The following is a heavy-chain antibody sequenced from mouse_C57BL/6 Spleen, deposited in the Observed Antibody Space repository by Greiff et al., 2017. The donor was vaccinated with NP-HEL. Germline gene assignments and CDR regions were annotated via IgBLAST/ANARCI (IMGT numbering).Heavy chain of an antibody. CDR1: GFSLTSYG. CDR2: IWSGGST. CDR3: ASYDWFAY. D-gene: IGHD2-12*01. V-gene: IGHV2-2*01. Sequence: VQLQQSGPGLVQPSQSLSITCTVSGFSLTSYGVHWVRQSPGKGLEWLGVIWSGGSTDYNAAFISRLSISKDNSKSKVFFKMNSLQADDTAIYYCASYDWFAYWGQGTLVTVSA. J-gene: IGHJ3*01.